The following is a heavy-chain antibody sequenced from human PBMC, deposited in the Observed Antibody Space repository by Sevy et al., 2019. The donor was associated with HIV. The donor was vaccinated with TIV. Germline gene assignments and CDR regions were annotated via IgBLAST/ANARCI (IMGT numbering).Heavy chain of an antibody. V-gene: IGHV3-48*03. D-gene: IGHD4-4*01. J-gene: IGHJ4*02. Sequence: GGSLRLSCEASGFTFRSYEMNWVRQAPGKGLEWLSYISTDGRTIYYTDSVKGRFTISRDNAKNSLHLQMNSLRDEDTAVYYCATSRRDDYNYYFEYWGQGTLVTVSS. CDR1: GFTFRSYE. CDR3: ATSRRDDYNYYFEY. CDR2: ISTDGRTI.